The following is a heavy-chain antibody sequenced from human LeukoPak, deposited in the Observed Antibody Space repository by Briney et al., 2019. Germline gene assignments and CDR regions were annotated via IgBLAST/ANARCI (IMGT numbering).Heavy chain of an antibody. CDR1: GGSISSGDYY. CDR2: IYYSGST. Sequence: SQTLSLTCTVSGGSISSGDYYWSWIRQPPGKGLEWIGYIYYSGSTYYNPSLKSRVTISVDTSKNQFSLKLSSVTAADTAVYYCAREGKNYHDSSGYYPDYWGQGTLVTVSS. J-gene: IGHJ4*02. CDR3: AREGKNYHDSSGYYPDY. D-gene: IGHD3-22*01. V-gene: IGHV4-30-4*01.